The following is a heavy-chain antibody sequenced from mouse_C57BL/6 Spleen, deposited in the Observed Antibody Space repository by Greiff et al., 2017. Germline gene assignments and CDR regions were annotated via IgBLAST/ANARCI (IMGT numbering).Heavy chain of an antibody. Sequence: VQLKQSGAELVRPGASVKLSCTASGFNIKDDYMHWVKQRPEQGLEWIGWIDPENGDTEYASKFQGKATITADTSSNTAYLQLSSLTSEDTAVYYCTPGEPLFDYWGQGTTRTVSS. CDR1: GFNIKDDY. D-gene: IGHD6-1*01. V-gene: IGHV14-4*01. J-gene: IGHJ2*01. CDR2: IDPENGDT. CDR3: TPGEPLFDY.